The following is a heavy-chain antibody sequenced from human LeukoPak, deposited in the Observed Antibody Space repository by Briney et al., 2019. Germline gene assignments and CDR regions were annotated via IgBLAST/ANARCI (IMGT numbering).Heavy chain of an antibody. D-gene: IGHD1-26*01. CDR1: GGSISSYY. Sequence: SETLSLTCTVSGGSISSYYWSWIRQPPGKGLEWIGYIYYSGSTNYNPSLKSRVTISVDTSKNQFSLKLSSVTAADTAVYYCASDSGSYIGYWGQGTLVTVSS. V-gene: IGHV4-59*08. J-gene: IGHJ4*02. CDR2: IYYSGST. CDR3: ASDSGSYIGY.